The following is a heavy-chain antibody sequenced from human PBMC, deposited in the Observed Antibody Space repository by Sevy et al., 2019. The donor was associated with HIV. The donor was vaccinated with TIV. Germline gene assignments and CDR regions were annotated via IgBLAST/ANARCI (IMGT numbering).Heavy chain of an antibody. J-gene: IGHJ4*02. CDR2: ITDSGGDT. V-gene: IGHV3-21*04. D-gene: IGHD4-17*01. CDR3: VREGPYGDSSFDY. Sequence: GGSLRLSCAASGFTFSSYNMNWVRQAPGKGLEWVSAITDSGGDTYYTDSVKGRFTISRDKSKNTVSLQMNCLRAEDTAMYYCVREGPYGDSSFDYWGQGTQVTVSS. CDR1: GFTFSSYN.